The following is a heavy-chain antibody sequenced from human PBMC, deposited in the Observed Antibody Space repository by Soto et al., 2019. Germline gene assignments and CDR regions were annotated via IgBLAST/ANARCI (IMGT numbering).Heavy chain of an antibody. Sequence: QVQLVQSGAEVKKPGASVKVSCKASGYTFTRYGISWVRQAPGQELEWMGWICAYNGNTKYAQKLQGRGTMTTDTATSTAYMELRSLRPDDTAVYYCARDAVYSSGYYHYYYYGMDVWGQGTTVTVSS. CDR1: GYTFTRYG. D-gene: IGHD3-22*01. V-gene: IGHV1-18*01. J-gene: IGHJ6*02. CDR2: ICAYNGNT. CDR3: ARDAVYSSGYYHYYYYGMDV.